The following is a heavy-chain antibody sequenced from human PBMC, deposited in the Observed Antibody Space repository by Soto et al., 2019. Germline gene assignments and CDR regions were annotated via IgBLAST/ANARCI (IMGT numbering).Heavy chain of an antibody. CDR3: ASQGAGYGPSGSYFDY. CDR2: IYPGGSGT. Sequence: GESLKISCEGSGYSFTSYWIGWVRQVPGKGLEWMGVIYPGGSGTRYGPSFQGQVTISADKSINTAYLQWSSLKASDTDMYYCASQGAGYGPSGSYFDYWGQGTLVTVSS. J-gene: IGHJ4*02. D-gene: IGHD1-26*01. CDR1: GYSFTSYW. V-gene: IGHV5-51*01.